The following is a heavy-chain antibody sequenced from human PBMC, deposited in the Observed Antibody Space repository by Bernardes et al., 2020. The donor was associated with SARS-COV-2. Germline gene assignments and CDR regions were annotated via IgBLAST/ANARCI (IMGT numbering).Heavy chain of an antibody. CDR3: ARGRGGPRVVPAVKPRRDWYFDL. V-gene: IGHV4-34*01. CDR1: GGSFSGYY. J-gene: IGHJ2*01. Sequence: SETLSLTCAVYGGSFSGYYWSWIRQPPGKGLEWMGEINHSGSTNYNPSLKSRVTISVDTSKNQFSLKLSSVTAADTAVYYCARGRGGPRVVPAVKPRRDWYFDLWGRGTLVTVSS. CDR2: INHSGST. D-gene: IGHD2-2*02.